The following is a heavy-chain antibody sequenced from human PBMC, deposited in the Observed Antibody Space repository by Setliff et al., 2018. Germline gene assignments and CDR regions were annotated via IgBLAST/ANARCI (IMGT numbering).Heavy chain of an antibody. D-gene: IGHD3-22*01. CDR3: ARGETYYYDSSGYEGKYYFDY. CDR2: IYHSGST. V-gene: IGHV4-38-2*01. CDR1: GYSISSGYY. J-gene: IGHJ4*02. Sequence: ETLSLTCAVSGYSISSGYYWGWIRQPPGKGLEWIGSIYHSGSTYYNPSLKSRVTISVDTSKNQFSLKLSSVTAADTAVYYCARGETYYYDSSGYEGKYYFDYWGQGTLVTVSS.